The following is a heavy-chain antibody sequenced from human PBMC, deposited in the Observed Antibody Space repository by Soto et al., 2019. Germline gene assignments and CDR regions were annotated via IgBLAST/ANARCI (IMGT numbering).Heavy chain of an antibody. J-gene: IGHJ6*02. D-gene: IGHD3-3*01. CDR2: ISGSGGST. Sequence: PGGSLRLSCEASGFTFSSYGMSWVRQAQGKGLEWVSAISGSGGSTYYADSVKGRFTISRDNSKNTLYLQMNSLRAEDTAVYYCAKPHEAKYYDFWSGYGFDYYYYGMDVWGQGTTVTVSS. V-gene: IGHV3-23*01. CDR3: AKPHEAKYYDFWSGYGFDYYYYGMDV. CDR1: GFTFSSYG.